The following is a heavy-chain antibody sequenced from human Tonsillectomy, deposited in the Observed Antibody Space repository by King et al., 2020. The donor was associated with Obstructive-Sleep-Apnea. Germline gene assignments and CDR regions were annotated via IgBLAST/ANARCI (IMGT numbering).Heavy chain of an antibody. D-gene: IGHD6-13*01. CDR3: ARDRVAAAGDRFDY. CDR2: ISSSGSTI. CDR1: GFTFSDYY. Sequence: QLVQSGGGLVKPGGSLRLSCAASGFTFSDYYMSLIRQAPGKGLEWVSYISSSGSTIYYADSVKGRFTISRDNAKNSLYLQINSLSAEDTAVYYWARDRVAAAGDRFDYWGQGTLVTVSS. V-gene: IGHV3-11*01. J-gene: IGHJ4*02.